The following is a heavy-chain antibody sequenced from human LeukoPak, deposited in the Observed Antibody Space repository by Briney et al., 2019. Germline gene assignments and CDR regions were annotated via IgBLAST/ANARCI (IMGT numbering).Heavy chain of an antibody. CDR3: ASLPSSYYYHHDLDV. D-gene: IGHD6-6*01. Sequence: PSETLSLTCAVYGGSFSAYYWSWIRQPPGKGLEWIGEINHSGSTNYNPSLKSRVTISVDTSKNQFSLNLISVTAADTAVYYGASLPSSYYYHHDLDVWGQGTTVTVSS. CDR2: INHSGST. V-gene: IGHV4-34*01. CDR1: GGSFSAYY. J-gene: IGHJ6*02.